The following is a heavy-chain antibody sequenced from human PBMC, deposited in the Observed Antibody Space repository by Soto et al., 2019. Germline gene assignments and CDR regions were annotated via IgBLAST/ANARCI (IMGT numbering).Heavy chain of an antibody. CDR2: ISGSGGST. D-gene: IGHD3-9*01. V-gene: IGHV3-23*01. CDR1: GFTFSSYA. Sequence: EVQLLESGGGLVQPGGSLRLSCAASGFTFSSYAMSWVRQAPGKGLEWVSAISGSGGSTYYADSVKGRFTISRDNSKNALYLQMNSLRAEDRAGYYCAKDRRDNLTGYYNFYYFMEVWGKGTTVTGSS. CDR3: AKDRRDNLTGYYNFYYFMEV. J-gene: IGHJ6*03.